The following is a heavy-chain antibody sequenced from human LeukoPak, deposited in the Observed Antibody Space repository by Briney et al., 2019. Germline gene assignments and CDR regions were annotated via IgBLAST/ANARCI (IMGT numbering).Heavy chain of an antibody. D-gene: IGHD6-13*01. J-gene: IGHJ4*02. CDR2: ISSSGSTI. CDR1: GFTFSSYE. V-gene: IGHV3-48*03. Sequence: GGSLRLSCAASGFTFSSYEMNWVRQAPGKGLEWVSYISSSGSTIYYADSVKGRFTISRDNSKNTLYLQMNSLRAEDTAVYYCARDHSSSWYYFDYWGQGTLVTVSS. CDR3: ARDHSSSWYYFDY.